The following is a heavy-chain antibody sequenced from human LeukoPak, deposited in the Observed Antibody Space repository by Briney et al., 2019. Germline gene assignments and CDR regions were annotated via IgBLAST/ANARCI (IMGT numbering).Heavy chain of an antibody. CDR2: IIPILGIA. Sequence: SVKVSCKASGGTFSSYAISWVRQAPGQELERMGRIIPILGIANYAQKFQGRVTITADKSTSTAYMELSSLRSEDTAVYYCARGQYQLLGMYNWFDPWGQGTLVTVSS. J-gene: IGHJ5*02. D-gene: IGHD2-2*01. V-gene: IGHV1-69*04. CDR1: GGTFSSYA. CDR3: ARGQYQLLGMYNWFDP.